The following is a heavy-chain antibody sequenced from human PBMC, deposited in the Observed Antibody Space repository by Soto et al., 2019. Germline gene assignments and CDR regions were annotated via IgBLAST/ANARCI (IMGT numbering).Heavy chain of an antibody. D-gene: IGHD3-16*01. CDR1: GFTFSRYA. CDR2: ISYDGSNK. V-gene: IGHV3-30*04. J-gene: IGHJ4*02. Sequence: QVQLVESGGGVVQPGRSLRLSCAASGFTFSRYALHWVRQAPGKGLEWVAVISYDGSNKYYADSVKGRFTISRDNSKNTLYLQMSSLRTEDTAVYYCASGDPGMNTWFDYWGKGTLVTVPS. CDR3: ASGDPGMNTWFDY.